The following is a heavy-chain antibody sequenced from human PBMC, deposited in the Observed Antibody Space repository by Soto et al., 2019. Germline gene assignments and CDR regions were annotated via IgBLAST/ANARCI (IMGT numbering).Heavy chain of an antibody. CDR3: ARISIAAAGTGWFDP. V-gene: IGHV4-30-2*02. CDR1: GGSISSGGYS. J-gene: IGHJ5*02. D-gene: IGHD6-13*01. CDR2: IYHSGTT. Sequence: SETLSLTCAVSGGSISSGGYSWSWIRQPPGKGLEWIGYIYHSGTTKYNPSLKSRVSMSVDTSKNQFSLKLSSVTAADTAVYYCARISIAAAGTGWFDPWGQGTLVTVSS.